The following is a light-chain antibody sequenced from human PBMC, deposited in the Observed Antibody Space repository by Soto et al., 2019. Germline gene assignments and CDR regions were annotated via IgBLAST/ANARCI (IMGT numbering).Light chain of an antibody. CDR2: DSS. CDR3: QQRSNWLFT. V-gene: IGKV3-11*01. CDR1: QSVSSY. Sequence: EIVLTQSPATLSLSPGERATLSCRASQSVSSYLAWYQQKPGQAPRLLIYDSSNRATGIPARFSGSVSGTYFTLTISSLEPEDFAVYYCQQRSNWLFTFGPGTKVDIK. J-gene: IGKJ3*01.